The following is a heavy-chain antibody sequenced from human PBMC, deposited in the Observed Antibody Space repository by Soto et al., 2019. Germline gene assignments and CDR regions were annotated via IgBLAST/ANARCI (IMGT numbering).Heavy chain of an antibody. J-gene: IGHJ4*02. CDR2: ISSNGGST. V-gene: IGHV3-64*01. CDR1: GFTFSSYA. CDR3: ARGPGYYFDY. Sequence: EVQLVESGGGLVQPGGSLRLSCAASGFTFSSYAMHWTRQAPGKGLEYVSAISSNGGSTYYANSVKGRFTITTDNYKNTLYPQMGSLRAEDMAVYYCARGPGYYFDYWGQGTLVTVSS.